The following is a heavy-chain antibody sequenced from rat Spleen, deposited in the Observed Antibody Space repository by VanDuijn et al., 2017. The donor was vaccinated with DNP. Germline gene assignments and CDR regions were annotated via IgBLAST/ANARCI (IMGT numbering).Heavy chain of an antibody. CDR2: ISYDGGSN. CDR3: SRHVLPLRVWDY. CDR1: GFTFSDYY. J-gene: IGHJ2*01. Sequence: EVQLVESGGDLVQPGRSLKLSCAASGFTFSDYYMAWVRQTPMKGLEWVAYISYDGGSNYNGDSVKGRFTISRDNAKSTLYLQMNSLRSEDMATYYCSRHVLPLRVWDYWGQGVMVTVSS. D-gene: IGHD1-4*01. V-gene: IGHV5-22*01.